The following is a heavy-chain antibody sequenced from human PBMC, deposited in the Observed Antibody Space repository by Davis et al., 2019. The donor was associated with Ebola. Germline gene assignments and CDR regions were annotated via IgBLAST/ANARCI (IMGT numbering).Heavy chain of an antibody. D-gene: IGHD6-19*01. CDR1: GFTFDDYA. Sequence: SLKISCAASGFTFDDYAMHWVRQAPGKGLEWVSGISWNSGSIGYADSVKGRFTISRDNSKNTLYLQMNSLRAEDTAVYYCARDPDSSGWPYFYYYGMDVWGQGTTVTVSS. CDR2: ISWNSGSI. V-gene: IGHV3-9*01. CDR3: ARDPDSSGWPYFYYYGMDV. J-gene: IGHJ6*02.